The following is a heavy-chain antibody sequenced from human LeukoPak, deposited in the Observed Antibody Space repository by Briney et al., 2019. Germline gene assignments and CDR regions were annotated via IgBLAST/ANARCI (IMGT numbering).Heavy chain of an antibody. CDR3: ARGRRDTAMVYFFDY. J-gene: IGHJ4*02. Sequence: GGSLRLSCAASGFTFSSYAMSWVRQAPGKGLEWVSAISGSGGSTYYADSVKGRFTISRDNSKNTLYLQINSPRAEDTAVYFCARGRRDTAMVYFFDYWGQGTLVTVSS. CDR1: GFTFSSYA. D-gene: IGHD5-18*01. V-gene: IGHV3-23*01. CDR2: ISGSGGST.